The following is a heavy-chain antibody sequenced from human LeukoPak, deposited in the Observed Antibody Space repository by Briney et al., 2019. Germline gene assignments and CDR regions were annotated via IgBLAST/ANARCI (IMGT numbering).Heavy chain of an antibody. D-gene: IGHD5-24*01. Sequence: GESLKISCKGSGYSITSYWIGWVRQMPGKGLEWMGIIYPGDSDTRYSPSFQGQVTTSADKSISTAYLQWSSLKASDTAMYYCARQDGYKGAAFDIWGQGTMVTVSS. CDR3: ARQDGYKGAAFDI. V-gene: IGHV5-51*01. CDR1: GYSITSYW. CDR2: IYPGDSDT. J-gene: IGHJ3*02.